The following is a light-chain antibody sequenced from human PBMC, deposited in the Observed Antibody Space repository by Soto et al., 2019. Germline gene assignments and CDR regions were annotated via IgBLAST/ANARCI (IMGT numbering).Light chain of an antibody. CDR2: EGS. V-gene: IGLV2-23*01. CDR3: CSYAGSSTYV. Sequence: HSALTQPAYVYGSPGRSSTISCTGTSSDVGSYNLVSWYQQHPGKAPKLMIYEGSKRPSGVSNRFSGSKSGNTASLTISGLQAEDEADYYCCSYAGSSTYVFGTGTKVTVL. CDR1: SSDVGSYNL. J-gene: IGLJ1*01.